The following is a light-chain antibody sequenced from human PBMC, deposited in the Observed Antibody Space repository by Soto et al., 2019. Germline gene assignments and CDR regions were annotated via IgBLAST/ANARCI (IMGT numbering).Light chain of an antibody. V-gene: IGKV1-39*01. CDR1: HSIARY. CDR2: LAS. J-gene: IGKJ1*01. Sequence: DIQMTQSPSSLSASVGDSVTITCRASHSIARYLNWYQHKPGGATKLLIYLASSLQSGVPSRFSGSGSGTDFTLTISSMQPEDFATYYCQQSYSAPRTFGQGTKVDIK. CDR3: QQSYSAPRT.